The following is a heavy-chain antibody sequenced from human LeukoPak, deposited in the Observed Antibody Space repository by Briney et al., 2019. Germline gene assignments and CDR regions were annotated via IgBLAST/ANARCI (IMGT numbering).Heavy chain of an antibody. Sequence: GGSLRLSCAASGFTFSSYGTHWVRQAPGKGLEWVAVIWYDGSNKYYADSVKGRFTISRDNSKNTLYLQMNSLRAEDTAVYYCARDQYYGSGIVPSDYWGQGTLVTVSS. CDR3: ARDQYYGSGIVPSDY. CDR1: GFTFSSYG. V-gene: IGHV3-33*01. D-gene: IGHD3-10*01. J-gene: IGHJ4*02. CDR2: IWYDGSNK.